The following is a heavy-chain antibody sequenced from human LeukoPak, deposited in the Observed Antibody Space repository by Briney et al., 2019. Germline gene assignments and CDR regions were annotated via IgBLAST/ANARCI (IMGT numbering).Heavy chain of an antibody. V-gene: IGHV1-18*01. D-gene: IGHD2/OR15-2a*01. CDR3: ARGETFYPSIDY. CDR2: VSAYNGKT. CDR1: GYTFTTSY. Sequence: ASVKVSCKASGYTFTTSYINWVRQAPGQGLEWMGWVSAYNGKTSYAQRFQGRVTMTTDSSTSTAYMDLASLRSDDTAVYYCARGETFYPSIDYWGQGTLVTVSS. J-gene: IGHJ4*02.